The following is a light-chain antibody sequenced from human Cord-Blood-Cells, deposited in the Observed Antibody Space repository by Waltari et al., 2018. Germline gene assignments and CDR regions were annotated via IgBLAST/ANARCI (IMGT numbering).Light chain of an antibody. Sequence: QSALTQPASVSGSPGQSLTISCTGTSSDVGRYNLFSWYQQHPGKAPKLMIYEGSKRPSGVSNRFSGSKSGNTASLTISGLQAEDEADYYCCSYAGSSWVFGGGTKLTVL. CDR1: SSDVGRYNL. CDR2: EGS. CDR3: CSYAGSSWV. J-gene: IGLJ3*02. V-gene: IGLV2-23*01.